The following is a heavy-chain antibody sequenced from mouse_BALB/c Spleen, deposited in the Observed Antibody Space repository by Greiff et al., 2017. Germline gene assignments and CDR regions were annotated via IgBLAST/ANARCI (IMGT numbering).Heavy chain of an antibody. D-gene: IGHD2-4*01. CDR3: ARIYYDYDGFAY. CDR2: ISSGGSYT. J-gene: IGHJ3*01. CDR1: GFTFSSYA. V-gene: IGHV5-9-1*01. Sequence: EVMLVESGGGLVKPGGSLKLSCAASGFTFSSYAMSWVLQTPEKRLEWVATISSGGSYTYYPDSVKGRFTISRDNAKNTLYLQMSSLRSEDTAMYYCARIYYDYDGFAYWGQGTLVTVSA.